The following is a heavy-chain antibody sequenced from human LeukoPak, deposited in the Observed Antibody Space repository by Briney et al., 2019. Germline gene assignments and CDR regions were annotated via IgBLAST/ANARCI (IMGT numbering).Heavy chain of an antibody. D-gene: IGHD5-24*01. V-gene: IGHV1-46*01. CDR1: GYTFTSYY. J-gene: IGHJ4*02. Sequence: GASVKLSCKASGYTFTSYYMHWVRQAPGQGLEWMGIINPSGGSTSYAQKFQGRVTMTRDTSTSTVSMELSTLRSEDTAVYYCARAGYNYGKNDYWGQGTLVTVSS. CDR2: INPSGGST. CDR3: ARAGYNYGKNDY.